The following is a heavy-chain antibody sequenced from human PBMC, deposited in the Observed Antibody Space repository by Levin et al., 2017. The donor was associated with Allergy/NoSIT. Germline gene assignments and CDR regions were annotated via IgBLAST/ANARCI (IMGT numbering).Heavy chain of an antibody. V-gene: IGHV3-74*01. Sequence: PGGSLRLSCAVSGLTFRDYWMHWVRQGPGKGLVWVSRICGDGSTTTYADSVKGRFTISRDNANNTLSLQMNSLRADDTAVSYSVPSTAFYCSGGRCDPWGQGTLVTVSS. D-gene: IGHD2-15*01. CDR2: ICGDGSTT. J-gene: IGHJ5*02. CDR1: GLTFRDYW. CDR3: VPSTAFYCSGGRCDP.